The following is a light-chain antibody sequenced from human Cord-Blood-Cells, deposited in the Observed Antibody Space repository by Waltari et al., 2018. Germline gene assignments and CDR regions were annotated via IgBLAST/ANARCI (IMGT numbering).Light chain of an antibody. CDR1: SSDVGSYNL. V-gene: IGLV2-23*01. CDR3: CSYAGSNVV. CDR2: EGS. J-gene: IGLJ2*01. Sequence: QSALPQPASVSGSPGQSITISCTGTSSDVGSYNLVSWYQQYPGKAPKLMIYEGSKRPSGVSNRFSGSKSGNTASLTISGLQAEDEADYYCCSYAGSNVVFGGGTKLTVL.